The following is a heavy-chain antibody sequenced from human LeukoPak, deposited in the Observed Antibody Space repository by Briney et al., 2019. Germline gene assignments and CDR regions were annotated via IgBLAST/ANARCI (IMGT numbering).Heavy chain of an antibody. CDR3: ARGIPYYYYVMDV. J-gene: IGHJ6*02. CDR2: IISTSSYI. Sequence: GGSLRLSCAASGFTFSDYYMSWIRQAPGKGLEWVSYIISTSSYINYADSVKGRFTISRDNANNSLYLQMNSLRAEDTAVYYCARGIPYYYYVMDVWGQGTTVTVSS. CDR1: GFTFSDYY. V-gene: IGHV3-11*05.